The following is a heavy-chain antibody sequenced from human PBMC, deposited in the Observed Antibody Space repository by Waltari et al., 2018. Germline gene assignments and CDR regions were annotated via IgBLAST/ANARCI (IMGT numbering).Heavy chain of an antibody. D-gene: IGHD6-19*01. V-gene: IGHV1-3*01. CDR2: INAGNGNT. Sequence: QVQLVQSGAEVKKPGASVKVSCKASGYTFTSYAMHWVRQAPGQRLEWMGWINAGNGNTKYSQKFQGRVTITRDTSASTAYMELSSLRSEDTAVYYCASRMATAVAGNLGYFDYWGQGTLVTVSS. J-gene: IGHJ4*02. CDR3: ASRMATAVAGNLGYFDY. CDR1: GYTFTSYA.